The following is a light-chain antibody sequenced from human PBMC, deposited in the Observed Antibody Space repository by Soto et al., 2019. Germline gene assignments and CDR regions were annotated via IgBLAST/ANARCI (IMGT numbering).Light chain of an antibody. Sequence: IVLTQSPATLSLSPGERATLSCRPSPSVTNFLAWYQQKPGQAPRLLIYGAFNRATGIPARFSGSGSGTDFTLTISSLEPEDSAVYYCQQRNVWPPVTFGQGTRLEIK. CDR1: PSVTNF. V-gene: IGKV3-11*01. CDR3: QQRNVWPPVT. J-gene: IGKJ5*01. CDR2: GAF.